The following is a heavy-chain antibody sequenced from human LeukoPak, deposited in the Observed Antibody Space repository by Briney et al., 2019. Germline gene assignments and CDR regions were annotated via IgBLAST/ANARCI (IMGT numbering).Heavy chain of an antibody. CDR3: ARGPRYYDFWSGYSYYYYYYTDV. CDR1: GGSFSGYY. J-gene: IGHJ6*03. D-gene: IGHD3-3*01. Sequence: SETLSLTCAVYGGSFSGYYWSWIRQPPGKGLEWIGEINHSGSTNYNPSLKSRVTISVDTSKNQFSLKLSSVTAADTAVYYCARGPRYYDFWSGYSYYYYYYTDVWGKGTTVTVSS. V-gene: IGHV4-34*01. CDR2: INHSGST.